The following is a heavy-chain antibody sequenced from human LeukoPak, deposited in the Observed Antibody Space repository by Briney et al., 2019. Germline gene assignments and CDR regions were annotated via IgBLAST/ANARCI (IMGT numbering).Heavy chain of an antibody. J-gene: IGHJ4*02. CDR3: ARTPLTQLEPDYFDS. CDR2: IKPDGTEK. D-gene: IGHD1-1*01. V-gene: IGHV3-7*01. Sequence: PGGSLRPSCAASGFAFSNYWVTWVRQAPGKGLQWVANIKPDGTEKNYVDSVKGRFTISRDNAKNSVYLQLNSLRVDDTALYYCARTPLTQLEPDYFDSWGQGTLVSVS. CDR1: GFAFSNYW.